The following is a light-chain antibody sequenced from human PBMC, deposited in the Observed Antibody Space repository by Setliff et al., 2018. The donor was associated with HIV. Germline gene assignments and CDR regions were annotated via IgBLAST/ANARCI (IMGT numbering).Light chain of an antibody. CDR2: GVT. Sequence: QSVLTQPASVSGSPGQSITISCIGTGRDIGGYNYVSWYQQHPGKAPKLIIYGVTKRSSGVSNRFSGSKAGTTASLTISGLQAEDEADYYCSSYTGRSTFVFGTGTKVTVL. CDR1: GRDIGGYNY. J-gene: IGLJ1*01. V-gene: IGLV2-14*03. CDR3: SSYTGRSTFV.